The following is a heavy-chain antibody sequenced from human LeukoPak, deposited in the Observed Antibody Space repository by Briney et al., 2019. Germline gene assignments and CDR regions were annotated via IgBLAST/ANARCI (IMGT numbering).Heavy chain of an antibody. Sequence: LRLSCAASGFTFSSYEMNWVRQPPGKGLEWIGEINHSGSTNYNPSLKSRVTISVDTSKNQFSLKLSSVTAADTAVYYCARGGRRIAAAGTGFGDYWGQGTLVTVSS. CDR2: INHSGST. D-gene: IGHD6-13*01. CDR1: GFTFSSYE. J-gene: IGHJ4*02. CDR3: ARGGRRIAAAGTGFGDY. V-gene: IGHV4-34*01.